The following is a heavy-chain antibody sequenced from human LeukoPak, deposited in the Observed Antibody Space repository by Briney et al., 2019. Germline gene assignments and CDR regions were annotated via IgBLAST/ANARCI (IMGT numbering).Heavy chain of an antibody. V-gene: IGHV3-23*05. J-gene: IGHJ4*02. CDR1: GFTVTRYA. D-gene: IGHD2-2*02. Sequence: AGGSLRLSCAASGFTVTRYAMSWVRQAPGEGLEWVAAINNNNNPYYADSVRGRFTISRDTSGNTLYLQMNNLRAGDTAVYYCAKIGVPAAIRSPYDYWGQGTLVTVSS. CDR3: AKIGVPAAIRSPYDY. CDR2: INNNNNP.